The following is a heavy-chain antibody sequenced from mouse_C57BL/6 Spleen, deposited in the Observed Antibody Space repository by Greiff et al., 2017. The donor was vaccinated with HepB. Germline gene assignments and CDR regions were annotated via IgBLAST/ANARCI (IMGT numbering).Heavy chain of an antibody. CDR3: AREAPGGNPYAMDY. D-gene: IGHD2-1*01. Sequence: QVQLQQSGPELVKPGASVKISCKASGYAFSSSWMNWVKQRPGQGLEWIGRIYPGDGDTNYNGKFKGKATLTVDKSSSTAYLQLSSLTSEDSAVDFCAREAPGGNPYAMDYWGQGTSVTVSS. CDR1: GYAFSSSW. V-gene: IGHV1-82*01. CDR2: IYPGDGDT. J-gene: IGHJ4*01.